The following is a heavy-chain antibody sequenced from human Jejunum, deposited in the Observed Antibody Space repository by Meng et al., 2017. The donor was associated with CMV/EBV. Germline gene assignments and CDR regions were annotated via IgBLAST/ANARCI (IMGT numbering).Heavy chain of an antibody. CDR1: GGSIRNDQW. J-gene: IGHJ4*02. D-gene: IGHD4-17*01. Sequence: QGHVQELGPGLVKPSGTLSITRDVSGGSIRNDQWWSWVRQAPGKGLEWIGEIYHSGRTNYNPSVKSRVSMSVDKSQNHFSLRLSSVTAADTAVYYCTTLYGDSISWGQGTLVTVSS. CDR3: TTLYGDSIS. CDR2: IYHSGRT. V-gene: IGHV4-4*02.